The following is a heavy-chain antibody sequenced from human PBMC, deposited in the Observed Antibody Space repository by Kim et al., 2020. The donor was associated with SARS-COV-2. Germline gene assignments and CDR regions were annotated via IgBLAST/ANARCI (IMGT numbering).Heavy chain of an antibody. Sequence: SETLSLTCTVSGGSVSSGSYYWSWIRQPPGKGLEWIGYIYYSGSTNYNPSLKSRVTISVDTSKNQFSLKLSSVTAADTAVYYCARGRVVVTAISFDYWGQGTLVTVSS. D-gene: IGHD2-21*02. V-gene: IGHV4-61*01. J-gene: IGHJ4*02. CDR3: ARGRVVVTAISFDY. CDR1: GGSVSSGSYY. CDR2: IYYSGST.